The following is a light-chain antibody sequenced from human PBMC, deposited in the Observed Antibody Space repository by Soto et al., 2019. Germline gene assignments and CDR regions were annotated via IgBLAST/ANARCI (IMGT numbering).Light chain of an antibody. CDR2: RNN. V-gene: IGLV1-47*01. J-gene: IGLJ2*01. CDR3: AAWDDSLSVV. Sequence: QSVLTQPPSASGTPGPRVTISCSGSSSNIGSNYVYWYQQLPGTATKLLIYRNNQRPSGVPDRFSGSKSGTSASLAISGLGSEDEADYYCAAWDDSLSVVFGGGTELAVL. CDR1: SSNIGSNY.